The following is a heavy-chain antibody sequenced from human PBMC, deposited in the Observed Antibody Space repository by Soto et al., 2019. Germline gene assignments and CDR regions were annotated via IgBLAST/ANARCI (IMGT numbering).Heavy chain of an antibody. J-gene: IGHJ5*02. D-gene: IGHD3-22*01. CDR3: AIDYTTMIGGDWFDP. CDR1: GYTFTSCY. Sequence: GASVKVPCKASGYTFTSCYMHWVRQAHGQGLEWMGIINPSGGSTSYAQKFQGRVTMTRDTSTSTVYMELSSLRSEDTAVYYCAIDYTTMIGGDWFDPWGQGTLVTVSS. V-gene: IGHV1-46*03. CDR2: INPSGGST.